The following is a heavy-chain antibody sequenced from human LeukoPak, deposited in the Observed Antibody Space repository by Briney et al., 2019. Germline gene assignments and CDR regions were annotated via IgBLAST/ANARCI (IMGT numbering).Heavy chain of an antibody. Sequence: PGGSLRLSCSASGFTFRNYGMHWVRQAPGKGLEWVSFIRYDGSNKYYADSMKGRFTISRDNSKNTLYLQMHSLRAEDTAVYYCAKDRLRGGYGFDLMDYWGQGTLVTVSS. D-gene: IGHD5-18*01. CDR1: GFTFRNYG. J-gene: IGHJ4*02. CDR3: AKDRLRGGYGFDLMDY. CDR2: IRYDGSNK. V-gene: IGHV3-30*02.